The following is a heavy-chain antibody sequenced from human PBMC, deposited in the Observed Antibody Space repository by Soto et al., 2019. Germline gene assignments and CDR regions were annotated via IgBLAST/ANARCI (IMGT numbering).Heavy chain of an antibody. CDR3: ARGAGSAVVVTFDY. J-gene: IGHJ4*02. Sequence: SETLSLTCTVSGGSISSGGYYWSWIRQHPGKGLEWIGYIYYSGSTYYNPSLKSRVTISVDTSKNQFSLKLSSVTAADTAVYYCARGAGSAVVVTFDYWGQGTLVTVSS. D-gene: IGHD3-22*01. CDR1: GGSISSGGYY. V-gene: IGHV4-31*03. CDR2: IYYSGST.